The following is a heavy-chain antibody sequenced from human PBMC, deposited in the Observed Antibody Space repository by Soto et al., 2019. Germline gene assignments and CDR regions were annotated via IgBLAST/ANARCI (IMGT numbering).Heavy chain of an antibody. CDR1: GGSISSGGYY. Sequence: QVQLQESGPGLVKPSQTLSLTCTVSGGSISSGGYYWCWIRQHPGKGLEWIGYIYYSGSTYYNPSLKSRVTISVDTSKNQFSLKLSSVTAADTAVYYCASAWGVATIYFDYWGQGTLVTVSS. V-gene: IGHV4-31*03. D-gene: IGHD5-12*01. CDR3: ASAWGVATIYFDY. J-gene: IGHJ4*02. CDR2: IYYSGST.